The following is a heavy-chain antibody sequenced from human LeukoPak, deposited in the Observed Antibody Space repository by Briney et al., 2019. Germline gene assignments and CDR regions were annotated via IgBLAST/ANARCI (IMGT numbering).Heavy chain of an antibody. D-gene: IGHD3-16*01. CDR1: GGSFSGYY. CDR3: ARARLVY. CDR2: INHSGST. J-gene: IGHJ4*01. V-gene: IGHV4-34*01. Sequence: TDTLSLTCADYGGSFSGYYWSWIRQPPGKGLEWIGEINHSGSTNYNPSLKSRVTISVDTSKNQFSLKLSSVTAADTAVYYCARARLVYWGHGTLVTVSS.